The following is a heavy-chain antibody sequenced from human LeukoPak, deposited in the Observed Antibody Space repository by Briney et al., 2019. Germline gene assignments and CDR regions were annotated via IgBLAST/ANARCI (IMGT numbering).Heavy chain of an antibody. J-gene: IGHJ6*02. D-gene: IGHD2-8*01. CDR2: INPSGGGT. CDR3: ASVYLYGMDV. V-gene: IGHV1-46*01. CDR1: GYSLTTYY. Sequence: ASVKVSCKASGYSLTTYYMHWVRQAPGQGLEWVAIINPSGGGTKYAQKFQGRVTMTRDTPTNTVYMELSSLRTEDTAVYYCASVYLYGMDVWGQGTTVTVSS.